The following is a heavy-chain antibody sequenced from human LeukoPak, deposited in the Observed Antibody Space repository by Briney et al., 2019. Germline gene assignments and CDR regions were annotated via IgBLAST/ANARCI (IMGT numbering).Heavy chain of an antibody. V-gene: IGHV3-30*18. Sequence: GRSLRLSCAASGFTFSSYGMHWVRQAPGKGLEWVAVISYDGSNKYYADSVKGRFTISRDNSKNTLYLQMNSLRAEDTAVHYCAKDQTVATPYYWGQGTLVTVSS. CDR1: GFTFSSYG. J-gene: IGHJ4*02. CDR3: AKDQTVATPYY. CDR2: ISYDGSNK. D-gene: IGHD4-23*01.